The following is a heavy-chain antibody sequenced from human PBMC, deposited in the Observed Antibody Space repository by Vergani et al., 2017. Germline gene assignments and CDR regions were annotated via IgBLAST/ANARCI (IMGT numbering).Heavy chain of an antibody. CDR2: INPNSGGT. V-gene: IGHV1-2*06. D-gene: IGHD2-2*01. CDR3: ARDLPYCSSTSCYRYYYYMDV. J-gene: IGHJ6*03. Sequence: QVQLVQSGAEVKKPGASVKVSCKASGYTFTGYYMHWVRQAPGQGLEWMGRINPNSGGTNYAQKFQGRVTMTRDTSISTAYMELSRLRSDDTAVYYCARDLPYCSSTSCYRYYYYMDVWGKGP. CDR1: GYTFTGYY.